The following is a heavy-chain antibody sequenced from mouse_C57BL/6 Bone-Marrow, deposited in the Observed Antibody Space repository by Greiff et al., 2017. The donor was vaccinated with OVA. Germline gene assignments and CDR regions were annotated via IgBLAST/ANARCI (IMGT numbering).Heavy chain of an antibody. CDR1: GFTFSDYY. Sequence: EVHLVESEGGLVQPGSSMKLSCTASGFTFSDYYMAWVRQVPEKGLEWVANINYDGSSTYYLDSLKSRFIISRDNAKNILYLQMSSLKSEDTATYYCARDYDVGNWYFDVWGTGTTVTVSS. D-gene: IGHD2-12*01. CDR2: INYDGSST. V-gene: IGHV5-16*01. CDR3: ARDYDVGNWYFDV. J-gene: IGHJ1*03.